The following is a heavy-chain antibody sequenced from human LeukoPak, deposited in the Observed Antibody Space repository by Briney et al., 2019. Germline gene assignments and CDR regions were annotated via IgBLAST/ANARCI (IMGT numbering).Heavy chain of an antibody. Sequence: GGSLRLSCAASGFTFSSYAMHWVRQAPGKGLEWVAVISYDGSNKYYADSVKGRFTISRDNSKNTLYLQMNSLRAEDTAVYYCARGWGVAVGGYWGQGTLVTVSS. CDR1: GFTFSSYA. D-gene: IGHD6-19*01. CDR3: ARGWGVAVGGY. V-gene: IGHV3-30-3*01. J-gene: IGHJ4*02. CDR2: ISYDGSNK.